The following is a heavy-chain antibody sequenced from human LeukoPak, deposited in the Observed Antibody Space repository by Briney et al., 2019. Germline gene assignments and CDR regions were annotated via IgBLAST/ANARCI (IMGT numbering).Heavy chain of an antibody. D-gene: IGHD3-9*01. CDR1: GYSLSSGYY. Sequence: SETLSLTCTVSGYSLSSGYYWVWVRQPPGKGLQWIGSIYHTGNTYYNPSLKSRVTISVDTSKKQLSLHLSSVTAADTAVYYCARGGDIFTGYDDLDIWGQGTMVTVSS. CDR2: IYHTGNT. J-gene: IGHJ3*02. V-gene: IGHV4-38-2*02. CDR3: ARGGDIFTGYDDLDI.